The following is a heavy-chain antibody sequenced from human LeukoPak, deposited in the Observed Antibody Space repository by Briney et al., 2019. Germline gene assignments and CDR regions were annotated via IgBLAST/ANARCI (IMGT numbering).Heavy chain of an antibody. J-gene: IGHJ6*03. CDR1: GGSLSSYY. V-gene: IGHV4-59*08. CDR2: IYYSGSA. D-gene: IGHD2-2*01. Sequence: PSETLSLTCSVSGGSLSSYYWSWIRQPPRKGLEWIGYIYYSGSANYNPSLNSRVTISVDTSKNQFSLKLSSVTAADTAVYYCASRPSSTFDYYYYYMDVWGKGTTVTVSS. CDR3: ASRPSSTFDYYYYYMDV.